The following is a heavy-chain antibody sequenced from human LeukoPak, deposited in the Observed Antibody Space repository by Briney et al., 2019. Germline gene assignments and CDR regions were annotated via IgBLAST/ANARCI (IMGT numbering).Heavy chain of an antibody. CDR1: GFTFSRYG. CDR3: ARDQRAHYGDDYYYMDV. CDR2: ISYDGSNK. Sequence: GRSLRLSCAASGFTFSRYGMHWVRQAPGKGLEWVTAISYDGSNKYYADSVKGRFTISRDNAKNSLYLQMNSLRAEDTAVYYCARDQRAHYGDDYYYMDVWGKGTTVTISS. J-gene: IGHJ6*03. V-gene: IGHV3-30*04. D-gene: IGHD4-17*01.